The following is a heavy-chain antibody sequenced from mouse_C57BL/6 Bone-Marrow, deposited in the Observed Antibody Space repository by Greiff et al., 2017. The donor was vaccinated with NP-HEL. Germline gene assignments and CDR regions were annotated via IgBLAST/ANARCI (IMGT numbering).Heavy chain of an antibody. D-gene: IGHD3-2*02. CDR3: AKSRRGTAQATREIDY. CDR1: GYTFTSYW. Sequence: QVQLQQPGAELVRPGTSVKLSCKASGYTFTSYWMHWVKQRPGQGLEWIGVIDPSDSYTNYNQKFKGKATLTVDTSSSTAYMQLSSLTSEDSAVYYCAKSRRGTAQATREIDYWGQGTTLTVSS. CDR2: IDPSDSYT. V-gene: IGHV1-59*01. J-gene: IGHJ2*01.